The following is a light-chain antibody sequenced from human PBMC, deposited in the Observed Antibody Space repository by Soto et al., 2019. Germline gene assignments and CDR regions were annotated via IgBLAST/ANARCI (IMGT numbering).Light chain of an antibody. Sequence: IVLTQSPGTLSLSPGERATLSCRASPSVSSSYLAWYQQKPGQAPRLLIYGASSRATGIPDKFSGSGSGTDFTLTISRLEPEDFAVYYCQQYGSSPLTFGGGTKVDI. V-gene: IGKV3-20*01. CDR2: GAS. CDR1: PSVSSSY. CDR3: QQYGSSPLT. J-gene: IGKJ4*01.